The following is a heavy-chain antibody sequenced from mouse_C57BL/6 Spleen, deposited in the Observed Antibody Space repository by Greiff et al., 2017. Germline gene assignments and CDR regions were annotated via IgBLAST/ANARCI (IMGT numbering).Heavy chain of an antibody. Sequence: QVQLKQPGAELVRPGSSVKLSCKASGYTFTSYWMDWVKQRPGQGLEWIGNIYPSDSETHYNQKFKDKATLTVDKSSSTAYMQLSSLTSEDSAVYYCAVTGTEAAYWGQGTTLTVSS. CDR2: IYPSDSET. V-gene: IGHV1-61*01. CDR1: GYTFTSYW. CDR3: AVTGTEAAY. D-gene: IGHD4-1*01. J-gene: IGHJ2*01.